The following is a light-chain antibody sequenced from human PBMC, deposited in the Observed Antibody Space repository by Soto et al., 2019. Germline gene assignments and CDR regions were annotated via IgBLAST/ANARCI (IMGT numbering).Light chain of an antibody. CDR1: SSDVGGYNY. Sequence: QSVLTQPRSVSGSPGQSVTISCTGTSSDVGGYNYVSWYQQHPGKAPKVMIYDVSKRPSGVPDRFSGSKSGNTASLTISGLQVEDEADYYCCSYAGSHTPVVFGGGTKLTVL. CDR3: CSYAGSHTPVV. J-gene: IGLJ2*01. CDR2: DVS. V-gene: IGLV2-11*01.